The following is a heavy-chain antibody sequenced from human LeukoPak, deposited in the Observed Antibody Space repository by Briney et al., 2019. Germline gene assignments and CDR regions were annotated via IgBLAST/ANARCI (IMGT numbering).Heavy chain of an antibody. CDR3: ARDPKEGSYDY. Sequence: ASVKVSCKASGYTFTDYPIHWVRQAPGQGLEWMGRINPKSGATTYARRFQGRVTMTRDTSTSTAYMELGSLRSDDTAVFYCARDPKEGSYDYWGQGTLVTVSS. CDR1: GYTFTDYP. D-gene: IGHD5-18*01. J-gene: IGHJ4*02. CDR2: INPKSGAT. V-gene: IGHV1-2*06.